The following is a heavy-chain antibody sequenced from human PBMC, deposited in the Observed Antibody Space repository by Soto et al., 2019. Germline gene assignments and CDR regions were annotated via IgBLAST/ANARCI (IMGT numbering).Heavy chain of an antibody. CDR2: IYNSENT. V-gene: IGHV4-59*01. D-gene: IGHD4-17*01. CDR3: ARANPGVTTVVTSPYFDY. J-gene: IGHJ4*02. Sequence: SETLSLTCTVSGGSISSYYWSWIRQPPGKGLEWIGYIYNSENTNYNPSLKSRVTISVDTSKNQFSLKLSSVTAADTAVYYCARANPGVTTVVTSPYFDYWGPGXLVTVYS. CDR1: GGSISSYY.